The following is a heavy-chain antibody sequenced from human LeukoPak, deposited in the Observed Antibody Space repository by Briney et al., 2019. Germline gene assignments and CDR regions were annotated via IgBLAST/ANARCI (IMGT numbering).Heavy chain of an antibody. V-gene: IGHV3-48*03. CDR1: GFTFSSYE. CDR3: ARGVRLLWFGEPLFGHDY. J-gene: IGHJ4*02. D-gene: IGHD3-10*01. Sequence: GGSLRLSCAASGFTFSSYEMNWVRQAPGKGLEWVSYISSSGSTIYYADSVKGRFTISRDNAKNSLYLQMNSLRAEDTAVYYCARGVRLLWFGEPLFGHDYWGQGALVTVSS. CDR2: ISSSGSTI.